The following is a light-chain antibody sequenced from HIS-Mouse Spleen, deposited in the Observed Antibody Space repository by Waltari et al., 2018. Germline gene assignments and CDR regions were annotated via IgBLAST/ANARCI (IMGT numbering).Light chain of an antibody. V-gene: IGKV3-15*01. J-gene: IGKJ1*01. Sequence: EIVMTQSPATLFVSPGERATLSCRASQSVSSNLAWYQQKPGQAPRLLIYGASTRATGIPARFSGSGSGTEFTLTISSMQSEDFAVYYCQQYNNWWTFGQGTKVEIK. CDR3: QQYNNWWT. CDR1: QSVSSN. CDR2: GAS.